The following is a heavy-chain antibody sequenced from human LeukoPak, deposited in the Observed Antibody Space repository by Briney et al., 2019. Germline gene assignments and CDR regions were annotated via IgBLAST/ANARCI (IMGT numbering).Heavy chain of an antibody. CDR3: ARGAAAANPSYWYFDL. CDR2: IWYDGSNK. J-gene: IGHJ2*01. CDR1: GFTFSSYG. D-gene: IGHD6-13*01. Sequence: GGSLRLSCAASGFTFSSYGMHWVRQAPGKGLEWVAVIWYDGSNKYYADSVKGRFTISRGNSKNTLYLQMNSLRAEDTAVYHCARGAAAANPSYWYFDLWGRGTLVTVSS. V-gene: IGHV3-33*01.